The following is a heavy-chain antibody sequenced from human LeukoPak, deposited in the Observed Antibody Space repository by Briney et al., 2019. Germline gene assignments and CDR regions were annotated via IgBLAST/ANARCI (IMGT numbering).Heavy chain of an antibody. CDR3: ASARGYSGYDFLYNWFDP. V-gene: IGHV4-59*08. J-gene: IGHJ5*02. Sequence: PSETLSLTCTVSGGSISSYYWSWIRQPPGKGLEWIGYIYYSGSTNYNPSLKSRVTISVDTSKNQFSLKLSSVTAADTAVYYCASARGYSGYDFLYNWFDPWGQGTLVTVSS. D-gene: IGHD5-12*01. CDR2: IYYSGST. CDR1: GGSISSYY.